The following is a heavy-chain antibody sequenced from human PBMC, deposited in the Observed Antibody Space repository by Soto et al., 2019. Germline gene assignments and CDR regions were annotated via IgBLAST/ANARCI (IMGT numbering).Heavy chain of an antibody. J-gene: IGHJ6*02. CDR1: GFSFTSYW. D-gene: IGHD6-19*01. CDR3: ARPPLPGIVVPGAYNYHDGLDV. Sequence: EMQLVQSGAEVKKPGESLKISCKGSGFSFTSYWIGWVRQMPGKGLEWMGIIYPGDSETKYSPSFEGQVTISADKSTNPASLHGSSLKASDPAMYYCARPPLPGIVVPGAYNYHDGLDVWGQGPPVTVSS. CDR2: IYPGDSET. V-gene: IGHV5-51*01.